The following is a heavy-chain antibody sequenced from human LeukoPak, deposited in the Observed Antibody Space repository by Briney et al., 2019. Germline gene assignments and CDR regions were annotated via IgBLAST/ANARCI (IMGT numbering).Heavy chain of an antibody. CDR3: ARGHGYSSGWYEPYYYGMDV. Sequence: SETLSLTCAVYGGSFSGYYWSWIRQPPGKGLEWIGEINHSGGTNYNPSLKSRVTISVDTSKNQFSLKLSSVTAADTAVYYCARGHGYSSGWYEPYYYGMDVWGQGTTVTVSS. CDR2: INHSGGT. J-gene: IGHJ6*02. V-gene: IGHV4-34*01. D-gene: IGHD6-19*01. CDR1: GGSFSGYY.